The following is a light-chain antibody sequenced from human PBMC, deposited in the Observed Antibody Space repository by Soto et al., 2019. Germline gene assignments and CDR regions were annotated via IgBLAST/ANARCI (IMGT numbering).Light chain of an antibody. CDR2: AAS. J-gene: IGKJ1*01. CDR1: QSVAGK. CDR3: QQFSKWPRT. V-gene: IGKV3-15*01. Sequence: EIVLTQFPAALSVSPGERATLSCSASQSVAGKLAWYQQKPGQAPRLLIYAASTRATGIPTRFSGSGSGTEFTLTISSLQSEDFALYYCQQFSKWPRTFGQGTKVDIK.